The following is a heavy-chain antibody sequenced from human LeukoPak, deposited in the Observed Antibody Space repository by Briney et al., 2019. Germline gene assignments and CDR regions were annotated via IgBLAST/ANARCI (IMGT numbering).Heavy chain of an antibody. J-gene: IGHJ4*02. CDR3: ARGGGGGYYDSSGYFDY. V-gene: IGHV1-18*01. Sequence: ASVKVSCKASGYTFTNYGISWVRQAPGQGLEWMGWISAYNGNTNYAQKLQGRVTMTTDTSTSTAYMELRSLRSDDTAVYYCARGGGGGYYDSSGYFDYWGQGTLVTVSS. D-gene: IGHD3-22*01. CDR2: ISAYNGNT. CDR1: GYTFTNYG.